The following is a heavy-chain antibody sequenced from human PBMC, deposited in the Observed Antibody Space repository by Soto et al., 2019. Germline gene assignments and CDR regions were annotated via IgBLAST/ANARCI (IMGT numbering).Heavy chain of an antibody. V-gene: IGHV3-53*01. D-gene: IGHD1-26*01. CDR3: ARSGSYVNGFDY. Sequence: GGSLRLSCAASGFSVSNHFMTWVRQAPGTGLEWVSTIYSGGSTYYTDSAKGRLIISRDSSKNMVYLQMNSLRDEDTAVYYCARSGSYVNGFDYWGQGTPVTVSS. CDR1: GFSVSNHF. CDR2: IYSGGST. J-gene: IGHJ4*02.